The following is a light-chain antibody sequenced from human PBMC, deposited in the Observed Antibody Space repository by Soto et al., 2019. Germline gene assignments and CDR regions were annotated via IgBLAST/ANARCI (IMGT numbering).Light chain of an antibody. CDR1: QSISTW. V-gene: IGKV1-5*01. Sequence: DIQMTQSXSTLSASVGDRVTITCRASQSISTWLAWYQQKPGKAPKLLIFEATTLETGVPSRXXXXXXXXXXXXTITSLQPDDLATYYCQQYSTYWTFGQGTKVEVK. CDR3: QQYSTYWT. J-gene: IGKJ1*01. CDR2: EAT.